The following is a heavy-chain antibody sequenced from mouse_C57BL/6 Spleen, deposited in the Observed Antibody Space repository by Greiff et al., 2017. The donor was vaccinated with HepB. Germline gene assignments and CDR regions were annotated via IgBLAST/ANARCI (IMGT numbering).Heavy chain of an antibody. J-gene: IGHJ4*01. D-gene: IGHD1-1*01. Sequence: VQLQQSGPELVKPGASVKMSCKASGYTFTDYYMHWVKPSHGKSLEWIGYIYPNNGGNGYNQKFTGKATLTVDKYSSTAYMELRSLTSEDSAVDYCAREAITTVVATGAMDYWGQGTSVTVSS. CDR3: AREAITTVVATGAMDY. CDR1: GYTFTDYY. CDR2: IYPNNGGN. V-gene: IGHV1-34*01.